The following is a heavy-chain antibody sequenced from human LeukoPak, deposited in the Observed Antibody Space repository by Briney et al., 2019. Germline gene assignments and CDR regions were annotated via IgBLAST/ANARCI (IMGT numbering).Heavy chain of an antibody. Sequence: GASVKVSCKASGYTFTGYYMHWVRQAPGQGLEWMGWINPNSGGTNCAQKFQGRVTMTRDTSISTAYMELSRLRSDDTAVYYCAREGGLYDSSGYHFDYWGQGTLVTVSS. D-gene: IGHD3-22*01. CDR2: INPNSGGT. CDR1: GYTFTGYY. CDR3: AREGGLYDSSGYHFDY. J-gene: IGHJ4*02. V-gene: IGHV1-2*02.